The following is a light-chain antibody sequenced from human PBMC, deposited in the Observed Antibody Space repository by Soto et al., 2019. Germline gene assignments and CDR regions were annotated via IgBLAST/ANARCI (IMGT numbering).Light chain of an antibody. CDR2: DVS. CDR1: SSDVGGYNY. V-gene: IGLV2-14*03. J-gene: IGLJ2*01. CDR3: TSYTGRNTYVV. Sequence: QSALTQPASVSGSPGQSITISCTGTSSDVGGYNYVSWYQHHPGKAPKLIIYDVSNRPSGVSSRFSGSKSGNTASLTISGLQAEDEADYYCTSYTGRNTYVVFGGGTKVTVL.